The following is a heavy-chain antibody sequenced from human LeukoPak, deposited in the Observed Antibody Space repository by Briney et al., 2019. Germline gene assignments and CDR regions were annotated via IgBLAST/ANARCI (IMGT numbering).Heavy chain of an antibody. V-gene: IGHV3-23*01. J-gene: IGHJ4*02. CDR3: AKDSQLQSFDY. CDR1: GFTFTTYG. D-gene: IGHD5-24*01. CDR2: IGGSGTRT. Sequence: GGSLRLSCSASGFTFTTYGMNWVCQAPGKGLEWVSGIGGSGTRTYYADSVKGRFTISRDNSKNTLYLQMNSLRAEDTAVYYCAKDSQLQSFDYWGQGTLVTVSS.